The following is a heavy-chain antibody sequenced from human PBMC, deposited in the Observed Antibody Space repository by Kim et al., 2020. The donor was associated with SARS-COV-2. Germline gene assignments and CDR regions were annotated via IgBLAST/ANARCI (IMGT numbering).Heavy chain of an antibody. J-gene: IGHJ4*02. D-gene: IGHD5-12*01. CDR3: ARGGVATINAAVY. CDR1: GYTFIGYY. CDR2: INPNSGGT. V-gene: IGHV1-2*02. Sequence: ASVKVSCKASGYTFIGYYIHWVRQAPGQGPEWMGWINPNSGGTDYAQKFQGRVTMTRDTSISTAYMELSTLRSDDTAVYYCARGGVATINAAVYWGQGTLVTVSS.